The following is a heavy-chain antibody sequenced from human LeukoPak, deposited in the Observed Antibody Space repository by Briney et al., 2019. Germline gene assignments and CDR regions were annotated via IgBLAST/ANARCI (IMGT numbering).Heavy chain of an antibody. J-gene: IGHJ4*02. Sequence: ASVKVSCKASGYTFTSYGISWVRQASGQGLEWMGWISGYNSNTNYAQKLQGRVTMTTDRSTSTAYMELRTLRSDDTAVYYCARDTSYDSSGYYDYWGQGTLVTVSS. CDR1: GYTFTSYG. CDR3: ARDTSYDSSGYYDY. V-gene: IGHV1-18*01. D-gene: IGHD3-22*01. CDR2: ISGYNSNT.